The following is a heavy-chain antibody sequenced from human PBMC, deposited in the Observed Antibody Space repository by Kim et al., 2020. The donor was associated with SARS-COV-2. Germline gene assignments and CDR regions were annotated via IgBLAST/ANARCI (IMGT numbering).Heavy chain of an antibody. J-gene: IGHJ4*02. CDR3: ARGRFGDPIDY. CDR2: T. Sequence: TGSAQKFQGRVTMTRNTSISTAYMGLSSLRSEDTAVYYCARGRFGDPIDYWGQGTLVTVSS. D-gene: IGHD3-10*01. V-gene: IGHV1-8*01.